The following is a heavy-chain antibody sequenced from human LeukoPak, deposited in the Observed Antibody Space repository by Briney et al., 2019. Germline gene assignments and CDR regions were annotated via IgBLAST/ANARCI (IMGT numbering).Heavy chain of an antibody. CDR2: IKQDGSEK. V-gene: IGHV3-7*01. D-gene: IGHD3-9*01. J-gene: IGHJ4*02. CDR1: GFTFSSYW. CDR3: ARDIDPWEIATYYDILTDIG. Sequence: GGSLRLSCAASGFTFSSYWMSWVRQAPGKGLEWVANIKQDGSEKYYVDSVKGRFTISRDNAKNSLYLQMNSLRAEDTAVYYCARDIDPWEIATYYDILTDIGWGQETLVTVSS.